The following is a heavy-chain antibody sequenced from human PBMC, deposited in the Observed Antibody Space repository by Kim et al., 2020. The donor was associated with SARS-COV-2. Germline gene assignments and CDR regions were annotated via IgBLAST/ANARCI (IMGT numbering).Heavy chain of an antibody. V-gene: IGHV4-39*07. Sequence: PSHKSRVTIPVDTYKNQFSLKLSSVTAAATAVYYCARYSGYDAGYWYFDLWGRGTLVTVSS. D-gene: IGHD5-12*01. J-gene: IGHJ2*01. CDR3: ARYSGYDAGYWYFDL.